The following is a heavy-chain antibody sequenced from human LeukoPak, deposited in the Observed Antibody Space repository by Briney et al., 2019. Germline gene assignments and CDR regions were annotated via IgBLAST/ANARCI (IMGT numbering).Heavy chain of an antibody. V-gene: IGHV4-59*06. Sequence: SETLSLTCTVSGGSISSYYWSWIRQHPGKGLEWIGYIYYSGSTYYNPSLKSRVTISVDTSKNQFSLKLSSVAAADTAVYYCARGGEAYYYDSSGYHTPGAFDIWGQGTMVTVS. D-gene: IGHD3-22*01. CDR2: IYYSGST. CDR3: ARGGEAYYYDSSGYHTPGAFDI. J-gene: IGHJ3*02. CDR1: GGSISSYY.